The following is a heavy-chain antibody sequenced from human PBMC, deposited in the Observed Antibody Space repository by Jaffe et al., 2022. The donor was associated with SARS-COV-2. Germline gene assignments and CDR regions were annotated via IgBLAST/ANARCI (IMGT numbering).Heavy chain of an antibody. J-gene: IGHJ4*02. D-gene: IGHD3-22*01. CDR3: AKVRYSRRGYYYESDY. Sequence: EVQLVGSGGGLVQPGGSLRLSCAASGFTFSDYSMSWVRQTPGKGLEWVSIISGRSNSAYYADSAKGRFTISRDNSMNTLFLQMNSLRAEDTALYYCAKVRYSRRGYYYESDYWGQGILVTVSS. CDR2: ISGRSNSA. V-gene: IGHV3-23*04. CDR1: GFTFSDYS.